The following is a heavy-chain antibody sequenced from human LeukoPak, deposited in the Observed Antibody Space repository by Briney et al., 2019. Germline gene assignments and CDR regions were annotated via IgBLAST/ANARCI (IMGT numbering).Heavy chain of an antibody. Sequence: SETLSLTCTVSGGSISSSSCYWGWIRQPPGKGLEWIGSIYYSGSTYYNPSLKSRVTISVDTSKNQFSLKLSSVTAADTAVYYCARGFLTGLYFDYWGQGTLVTVSS. V-gene: IGHV4-39*01. J-gene: IGHJ4*02. D-gene: IGHD3-9*01. CDR1: GGSISSSSCY. CDR3: ARGFLTGLYFDY. CDR2: IYYSGST.